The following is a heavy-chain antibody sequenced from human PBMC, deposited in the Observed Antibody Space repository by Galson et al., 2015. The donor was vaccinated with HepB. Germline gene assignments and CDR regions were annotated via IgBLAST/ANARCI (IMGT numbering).Heavy chain of an antibody. CDR3: ARARYSYSPPDL. V-gene: IGHV1-24*01. D-gene: IGHD3-16*02. CDR2: FDPEDGET. J-gene: IGHJ4*02. Sequence: SVKVSCKVSGYTLTELSMHWVRQAPGKGLEWMGGFDPEDGETIYAQKFQGRVTMTEDASTSTAYMELRSLRSGDTALLYCARARYSYSPPDLWGQGTLVTVSS. CDR1: GYTLTELS.